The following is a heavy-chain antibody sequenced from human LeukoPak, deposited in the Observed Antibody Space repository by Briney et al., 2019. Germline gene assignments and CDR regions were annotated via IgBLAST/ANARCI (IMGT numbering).Heavy chain of an antibody. CDR2: IYPGDSDT. J-gene: IGHJ4*02. V-gene: IGHV5-51*01. CDR1: GYSFTSYW. D-gene: IGHD7-27*01. CDR3: ARHQLGITSANHFDY. Sequence: GESLKISCKGSGYSFTSYWIGWVRQMPGKGLEWMGIIYPGDSDTRYSPSFQGRVTISADKSISTAYLQWSSLKASDTAMYYCARHQLGITSANHFDYWGQGTLVTVSS.